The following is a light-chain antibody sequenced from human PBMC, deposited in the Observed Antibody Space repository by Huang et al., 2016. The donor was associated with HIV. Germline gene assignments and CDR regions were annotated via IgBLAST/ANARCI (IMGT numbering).Light chain of an antibody. J-gene: IGKJ1*01. CDR2: GAS. V-gene: IGKV3-20*01. CDR3: QQYGNSPLVT. Sequence: EIVLTQSPGTLSLSPGERATLSCRASQTIRNNYLAWYQQKPGQAPRLLIYGASSSATGIPDRFSGSGSATDFTLTISRLEPEDFVVYYCQQYGNSPLVTFGQGTKVEIK. CDR1: QTIRNNY.